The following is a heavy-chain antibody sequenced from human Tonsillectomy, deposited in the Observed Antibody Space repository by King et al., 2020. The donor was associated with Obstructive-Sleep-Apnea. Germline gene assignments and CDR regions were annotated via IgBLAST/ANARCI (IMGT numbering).Heavy chain of an antibody. CDR1: GYSFTNYW. CDR2: IDPSDSYT. J-gene: IGHJ6*02. CDR3: ASQTEAPRGLSSPYYYGMDV. V-gene: IGHV5-10-1*03. D-gene: IGHD3-16*01. Sequence: VQLVESGAEVKKPGESLRISCKGSGYSFTNYWVTWVRQMPGKGLEWMGKIDPSDSYTSYSPSFQGHVTISADKSISTAYLQWSSLKASDTAMYYCASQTEAPRGLSSPYYYGMDVWGQGTTVTVSS.